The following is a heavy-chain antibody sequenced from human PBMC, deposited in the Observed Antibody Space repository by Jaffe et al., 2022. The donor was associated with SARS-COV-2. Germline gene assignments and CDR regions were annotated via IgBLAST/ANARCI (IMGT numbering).Heavy chain of an antibody. Sequence: QITLKESGPTLVKPTQTLTLTCTFSGFSLSTSGVGVGWIRQPPGKALEWLALIYWNDDKRYSPSLKSRLTITKDTSKNQVVLTMTNMDPVDTATYYCAHSLYYYDSSGYYSGYYYGMDVWGQGTTVTVSS. CDR2: IYWNDDK. CDR1: GFSLSTSGVG. V-gene: IGHV2-5*01. J-gene: IGHJ6*02. CDR3: AHSLYYYDSSGYYSGYYYGMDV. D-gene: IGHD3-22*01.